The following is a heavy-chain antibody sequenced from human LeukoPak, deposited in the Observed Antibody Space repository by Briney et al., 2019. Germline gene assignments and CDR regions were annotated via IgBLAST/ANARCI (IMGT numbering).Heavy chain of an antibody. CDR2: IYYTGTT. J-gene: IGHJ3*02. CDR1: GGSMSPYY. CDR3: ARDYAFDI. V-gene: IGHV4-59*01. Sequence: PSETLSLTCTVSGGSMSPYYWSWIRQSPGKGLEWIAYIYYTGTTNYNPSLQSRVTISVDTSKNQFSLKLSSVTAADTAVYYCARDYAFDIWGQGTMVTVSS.